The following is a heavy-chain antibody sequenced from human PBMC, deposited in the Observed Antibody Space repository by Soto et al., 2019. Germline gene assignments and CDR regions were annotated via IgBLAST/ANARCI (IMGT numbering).Heavy chain of an antibody. CDR3: AKERAPQTEFDY. CDR2: ITDNGGST. V-gene: IGHV3-23*01. Sequence: GGSLRLSCAASGFTFSRDGMSWVRQAPGKGLEWVSLITDNGGSTYYADSVKGRFTISRDNTKNTLFLQMNSLRAEDTAVYYCAKERAPQTEFDYWCQGARVTVSS. J-gene: IGHJ4*02. CDR1: GFTFSRDG.